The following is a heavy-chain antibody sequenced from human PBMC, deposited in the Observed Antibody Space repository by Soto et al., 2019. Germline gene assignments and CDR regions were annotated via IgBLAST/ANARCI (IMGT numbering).Heavy chain of an antibody. CDR1: GGTFSSYA. D-gene: IGHD3-10*01. CDR3: ARVGTLGSINYYYGMDV. CDR2: IIPIFGTA. J-gene: IGHJ6*02. Sequence: QVQLVQSGAEVKKPGSSMKVSCKASGGTFSSYAISWVRQAPGQGLEWMGGIIPIFGTANYAQKFQGRVTITADESTSTAYMELSSLRSEDTAVYYCARVGTLGSINYYYGMDVWGQGTTVTVSS. V-gene: IGHV1-69*01.